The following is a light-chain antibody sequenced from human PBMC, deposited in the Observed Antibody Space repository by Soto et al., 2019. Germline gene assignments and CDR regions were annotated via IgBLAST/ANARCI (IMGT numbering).Light chain of an antibody. CDR1: QSSSSW. CDR2: GAS. Sequence: DILMTQSPSTLSASVGDRVTITCRASQSSSSWLAWYQQKPGKAPKLLIYGASSLESGVASRFSGSGSVTEFTLAIYSLQPDDFATYYCQQYSSSSPTFGQGTKLEI. V-gene: IGKV1-5*01. J-gene: IGKJ2*01. CDR3: QQYSSSSPT.